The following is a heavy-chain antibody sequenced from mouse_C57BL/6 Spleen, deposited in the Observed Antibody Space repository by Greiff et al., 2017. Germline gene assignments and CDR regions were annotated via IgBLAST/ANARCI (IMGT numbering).Heavy chain of an antibody. Sequence: QVQLQQPGAELVRPGTSVKLSCKASGYTFTSYWMHWVKQRPGQGLEWIGVIDPSDSYTNYNQKFKGKATLTVDTSSSTAYMQLSSLTSEDSAVXYCARTAEDYAMDYWGQGTSVTVSS. CDR2: IDPSDSYT. CDR1: GYTFTSYW. CDR3: ARTAEDYAMDY. J-gene: IGHJ4*01. D-gene: IGHD1-2*01. V-gene: IGHV1-59*01.